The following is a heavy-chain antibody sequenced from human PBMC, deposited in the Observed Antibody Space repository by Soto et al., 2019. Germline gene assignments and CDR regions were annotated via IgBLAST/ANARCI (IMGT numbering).Heavy chain of an antibody. CDR1: GYTFTSYD. V-gene: IGHV1-8*01. D-gene: IGHD6-13*01. J-gene: IGHJ6*02. Sequence: QVQLVQSGAEVKKPGASVKVSCKASGYTFTSYDINWVRQATGQGLEWMGWMNPNSGNTGYAQKFQGRVTMTRNPSISTAYMELSSLISEDTAVYYCARSAAAGQVYGIDVWGQGTTVTVSS. CDR2: MNPNSGNT. CDR3: ARSAAAGQVYGIDV.